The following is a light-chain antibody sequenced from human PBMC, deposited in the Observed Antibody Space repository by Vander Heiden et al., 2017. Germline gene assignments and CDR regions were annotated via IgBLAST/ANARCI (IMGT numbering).Light chain of an antibody. V-gene: IGLV2-8*01. CDR3: SSYAGRSNYVV. CDR2: EVS. CDR1: SSDVGAYNY. J-gene: IGLJ2*01. Sequence: QSALTQPPSASGSPGQSVTISCTGTSSDVGAYNYVSWYQQHPGKAPKVMIDEVSKRPSGVADRFSGSKSGNTASLTVSGLRADDEADYYCSSYAGRSNYVVFGGGTKLTVL.